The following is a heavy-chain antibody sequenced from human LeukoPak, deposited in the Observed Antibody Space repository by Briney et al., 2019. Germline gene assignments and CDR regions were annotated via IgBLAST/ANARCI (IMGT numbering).Heavy chain of an antibody. CDR1: GYTFTSYY. J-gene: IGHJ5*02. V-gene: IGHV1-46*01. CDR2: INPSGGST. D-gene: IGHD1-26*01. Sequence: GASVKVSCKASGYTFTSYYMHWVRQAPGQGLEWMGIINPSGGSTSYAQKLQGRVTMTRDTSTSTVYMELSSLRSEDTAVYYCARTDSGEDWFDPWGQGTLVTVSS. CDR3: ARTDSGEDWFDP.